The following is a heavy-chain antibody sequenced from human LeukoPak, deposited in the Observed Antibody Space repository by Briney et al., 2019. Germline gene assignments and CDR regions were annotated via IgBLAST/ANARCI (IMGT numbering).Heavy chain of an antibody. J-gene: IGHJ4*02. D-gene: IGHD6-25*01. V-gene: IGHV3-7*04. CDR3: ARITGIEAAGDY. Sequence: GGSLRLSCAGSGFTFSSYTMIWVRQAPGEGLEWVANIKHDGSEKFYVDSVKGRFIISRDNAKNSLFLQLNSLRDEDTAVYYCARITGIEAAGDYWGQGTLVTVSS. CDR2: IKHDGSEK. CDR1: GFTFSSYT.